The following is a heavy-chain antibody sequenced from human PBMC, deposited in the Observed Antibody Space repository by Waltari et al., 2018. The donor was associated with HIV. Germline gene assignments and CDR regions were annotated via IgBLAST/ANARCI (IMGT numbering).Heavy chain of an antibody. CDR2: ISYDGSNK. Sequence: QVQLVESGGGVVQPGRSLRLSCAASGFTFSNYAMHWVRQAPGKGLEWEAVISYDGSNKYYADSVKGRFTISRDNSKNTLYLQMNSLRAEDTAVYYCARDGGGVGALSPFFDYWGQGTLVTVSS. J-gene: IGHJ4*02. CDR1: GFTFSNYA. CDR3: ARDGGGVGALSPFFDY. D-gene: IGHD2-15*01. V-gene: IGHV3-30*04.